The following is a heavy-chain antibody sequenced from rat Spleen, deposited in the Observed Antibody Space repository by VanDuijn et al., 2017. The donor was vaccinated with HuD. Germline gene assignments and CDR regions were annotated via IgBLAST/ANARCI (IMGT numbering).Heavy chain of an antibody. CDR1: GFTFNNYW. CDR2: ITNTGGST. J-gene: IGHJ2*01. CDR3: TRSLPGYNPYYFDY. D-gene: IGHD1-4*01. V-gene: IGHV5-31*01. Sequence: EVQLVESGGGLVQPGRSLKLSCVASGFTFNNYWMTWIRQAPGKGLEWVASITNTGGSTYYPDSVKGRFTISRDNAKSTLYLQMNSLRSEDTATYYCTRSLPGYNPYYFDYWGQGVMVTVSS.